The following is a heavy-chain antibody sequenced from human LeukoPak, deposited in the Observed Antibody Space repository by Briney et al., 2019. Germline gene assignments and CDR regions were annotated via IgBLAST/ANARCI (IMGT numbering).Heavy chain of an antibody. D-gene: IGHD5-24*01. V-gene: IGHV1-69*04. Sequence: ASVKVSCKASGGTLSSYAISWVRQAPGQGLEWMGRIIPIFDIANYAQKFRGRVTITADKSTNTVYMGLSRPRSEDTAMYYCARMGRDGSYWGQGTLVTVS. CDR3: ARMGRDGSY. J-gene: IGHJ4*02. CDR1: GGTLSSYA. CDR2: IIPIFDIA.